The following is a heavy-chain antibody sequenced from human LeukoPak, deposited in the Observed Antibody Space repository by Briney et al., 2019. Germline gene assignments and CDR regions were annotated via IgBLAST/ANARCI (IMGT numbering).Heavy chain of an antibody. J-gene: IGHJ2*01. Sequence: PGGSLRLSCAASGFTFSSYGMHWVRQAPGKGLEWVAFIRYDGSNKYYADSVKGRFTISRDNAKNSLSLQMNSLRAEDTAVYYCAREGRDGYNFYWYFDLWGRGTLVTVSS. CDR3: AREGRDGYNFYWYFDL. D-gene: IGHD5-24*01. CDR1: GFTFSSYG. CDR2: IRYDGSNK. V-gene: IGHV3-30*02.